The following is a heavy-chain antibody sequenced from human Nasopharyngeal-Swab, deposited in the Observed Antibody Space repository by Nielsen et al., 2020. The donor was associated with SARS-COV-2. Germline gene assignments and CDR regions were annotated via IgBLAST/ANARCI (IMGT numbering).Heavy chain of an antibody. J-gene: IGHJ4*02. V-gene: IGHV4-39*01. CDR3: ARRGYGDLEFDY. CDR1: GGSISSSSYY. CDR2: IYYSGST. Sequence: SETLSLTCTVSGGSISSSSYYWGWIRQPPGKGLEWIGNIYYSGSTYYNPSLKSRVTISVDTSKNQFSLKLSSVTAADTAVYYCARRGYGDLEFDYRGQGTLVTVSS. D-gene: IGHD4-17*01.